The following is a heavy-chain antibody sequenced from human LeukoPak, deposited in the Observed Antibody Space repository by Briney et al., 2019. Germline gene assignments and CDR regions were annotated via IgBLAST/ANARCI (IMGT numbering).Heavy chain of an antibody. CDR1: GGTFSSYA. CDR2: IIPILGIA. D-gene: IGHD2-2*01. J-gene: IGHJ6*02. Sequence: SVKVSCKASGGTFSSYAISWVRQAPGQGLEWMGRIIPILGIANYAQEFQGRVTITADKSTSTAYMELSSLRSEDTAVYYCARRATSVHYYYGMDVWGQGTTVTVSS. CDR3: ARRATSVHYYYGMDV. V-gene: IGHV1-69*04.